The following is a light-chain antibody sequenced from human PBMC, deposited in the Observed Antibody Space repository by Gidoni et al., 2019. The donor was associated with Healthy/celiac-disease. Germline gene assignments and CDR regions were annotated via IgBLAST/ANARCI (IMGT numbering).Light chain of an antibody. J-gene: IGKJ4*01. CDR1: QGISSY. CDR3: QQLNSYPLT. CDR2: AAS. Sequence: DIQWTQSPSFLSASVGDRVTITCWASQGISSYLAWYQQKPGKAPKLLIYAASTLQSGVPSRFSGSGSGTEFTLTISSLQSEDFATYYCQQLNSYPLTFGGGTKVEIK. V-gene: IGKV1-9*01.